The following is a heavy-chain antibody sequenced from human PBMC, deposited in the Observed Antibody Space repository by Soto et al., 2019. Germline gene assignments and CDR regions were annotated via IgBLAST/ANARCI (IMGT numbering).Heavy chain of an antibody. D-gene: IGHD3-16*01. Sequence: GGSLRLSCAASGFTYTTYTMHWVRQAPGKGLEWVAVISYDGNNKFYADSVKGRFTISRDSTKQTLYLQMTSLRPDDTAVYYCAKDKGVRYFDYWGQGTLVTVSS. CDR3: AKDKGVRYFDY. CDR1: GFTYTTYT. CDR2: ISYDGNNK. J-gene: IGHJ4*02. V-gene: IGHV3-30-3*02.